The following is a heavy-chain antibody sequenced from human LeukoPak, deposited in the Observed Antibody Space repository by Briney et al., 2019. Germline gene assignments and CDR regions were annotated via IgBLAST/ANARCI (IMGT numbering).Heavy chain of an antibody. D-gene: IGHD5-12*01. CDR1: GYSFSNSL. CDR2: IYPGDSDT. J-gene: IGHJ4*02. CDR3: ARSGYSGYEIDY. Sequence: GGSLKISCQGSGYSFSNSLMGWVRQVPGKGLEWMGIIYPGDSDTRYSPSFQGQVPISAEKSISTAYLQWSSLKASDTAMYYCARSGYSGYEIDYWGQGTLVTVSS. V-gene: IGHV5-51*01.